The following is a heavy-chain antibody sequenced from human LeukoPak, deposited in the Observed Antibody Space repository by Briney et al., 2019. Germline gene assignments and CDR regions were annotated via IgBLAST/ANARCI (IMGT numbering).Heavy chain of an antibody. D-gene: IGHD2-2*01. V-gene: IGHV4-59*01. CDR3: ARDYCSSTSCLFDY. J-gene: IGHJ4*02. Sequence: SETLSLTCTVSGGSISTYYWSWIRQPPGKGLEWIAYIDYRGSTTYNPSLRSRVTISVDTSRNQFSLKLSSVTAADTAVYYCARDYCSSTSCLFDYWGQGTLVTVSS. CDR1: GGSISTYY. CDR2: IDYRGST.